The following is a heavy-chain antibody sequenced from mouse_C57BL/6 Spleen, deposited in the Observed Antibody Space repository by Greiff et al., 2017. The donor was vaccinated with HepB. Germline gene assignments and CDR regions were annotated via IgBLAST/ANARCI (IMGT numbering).Heavy chain of an antibody. D-gene: IGHD1-1*01. CDR3: ARGSSAWFAY. J-gene: IGHJ3*01. CDR1: GYAFSSYW. CDR2: IYPGDGDT. Sequence: VMLVESGAELVKPGASVKISCKASGYAFSSYWMNWVKQRPGKGLEWIGQIYPGDGDTNYNGKFKGKATLTADKSSSTAYMQLSSLTSEDSAVYFCARGSSAWFAYWGQGTLVTVSA. V-gene: IGHV1-80*01.